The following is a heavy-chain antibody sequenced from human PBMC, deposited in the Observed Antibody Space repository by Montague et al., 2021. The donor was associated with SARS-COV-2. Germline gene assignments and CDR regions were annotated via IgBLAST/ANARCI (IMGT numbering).Heavy chain of an antibody. D-gene: IGHD1-1*01. CDR3: TSGREGNYNVMDV. CDR1: GDSVCSNSAT. V-gene: IGHV6-1*01. J-gene: IGHJ6*02. CDR2: TYYRSKWYN. Sequence: CPISGDSVCSNSATWNWVRQSPSRGLEWLGRTYYRSKWYNDYAVSVRGRVTINPDTSKNQFSLQLNSVTPEDTAIYYCTSGREGNYNVMDVWGQGTTVTVSS.